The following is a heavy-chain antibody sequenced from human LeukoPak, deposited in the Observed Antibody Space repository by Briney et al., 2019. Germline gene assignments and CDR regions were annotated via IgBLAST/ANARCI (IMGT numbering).Heavy chain of an antibody. CDR3: ARAVGDQLLLSPEGWFDP. CDR2: IIPLFGTP. CDR1: GYTFSSYH. J-gene: IGHJ5*02. D-gene: IGHD2-2*01. Sequence: ASVKVSCKASGYTFSSYHIHWVRQAPGQGLEWMGGIIPLFGTPNYAQKFQGRVTITTDESTSTAYMELSLTSEDTAVYYCARAVGDQLLLSPEGWFDPWGQGPLVTVSS. V-gene: IGHV1-69*05.